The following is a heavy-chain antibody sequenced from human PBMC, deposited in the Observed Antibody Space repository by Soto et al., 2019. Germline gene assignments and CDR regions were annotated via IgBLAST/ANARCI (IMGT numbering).Heavy chain of an antibody. J-gene: IGHJ6*02. Sequence: GGSLRLSCAASGFTFSSYAMSWVRQAPGKGLEWVSAISGSGGSTYYADSVKGRFTISRDNSKNTLYLQMNSLRAEDTAVYYCAKVVVVVAATRRLYYYYGMDVWGQGTTVTVSS. CDR2: ISGSGGST. CDR3: AKVVVVVAATRRLYYYYGMDV. V-gene: IGHV3-23*01. D-gene: IGHD2-15*01. CDR1: GFTFSSYA.